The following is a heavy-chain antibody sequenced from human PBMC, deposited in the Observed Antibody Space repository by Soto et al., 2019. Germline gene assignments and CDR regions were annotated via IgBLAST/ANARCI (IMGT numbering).Heavy chain of an antibody. D-gene: IGHD6-13*01. CDR2: ISSGSGYI. CDR3: ARAPVAAAYFIDY. J-gene: IGHJ4*02. CDR1: GFTFSSYA. Sequence: GGSLRLSCAASGFTFSSYAMNWVRLAPGKGLEWVSSISSGSGYIYYADSVKGRFTISRDNAQNSLYLQMNSLRAEDTAVYYCARAPVAAAYFIDYWGQGTLVTVSS. V-gene: IGHV3-21*01.